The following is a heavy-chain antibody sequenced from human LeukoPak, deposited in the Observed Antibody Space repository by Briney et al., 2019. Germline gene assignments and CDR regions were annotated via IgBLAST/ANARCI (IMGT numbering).Heavy chain of an antibody. CDR1: GYTFTSYY. J-gene: IGHJ5*02. CDR2: INPSGGST. CDR3: ARAHLKGGGNPAWFDP. Sequence: ASVKVSCKASGYTFTSYYMHWVRQAPGQGLEWMGIINPSGGSTSYAQKFQGRVTMTRDMSTSTVYMELSSLRSEDTAVYYCARAHLKGGGNPAWFDPWGQGTLVTVSS. D-gene: IGHD4-23*01. V-gene: IGHV1-46*01.